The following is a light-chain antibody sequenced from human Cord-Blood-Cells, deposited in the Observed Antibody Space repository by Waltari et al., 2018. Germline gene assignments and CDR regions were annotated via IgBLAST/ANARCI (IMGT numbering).Light chain of an antibody. J-gene: IGKJ3*01. CDR1: QSISSY. Sequence: DIQMTKSPSSLSASVGDRVTITCRASQSISSYLNWYQQKPGKAPKLLIYAASSLQSGVPSRFSGSGSGTDFTLTISSLXXXDFATYYCQQSYSTPFTFGXGTKVXIK. CDR2: AAS. V-gene: IGKV1-39*01. CDR3: QQSYSTPFT.